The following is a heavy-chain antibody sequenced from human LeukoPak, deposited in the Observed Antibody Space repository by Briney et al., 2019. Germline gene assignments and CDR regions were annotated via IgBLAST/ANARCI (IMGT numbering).Heavy chain of an antibody. CDR2: IYTSGST. J-gene: IGHJ3*02. Sequence: PSETLSLTCTVSGGSISSYYWSWIRQPAGKGLEWIGRIYTSGSTNYNPSLKSRVTMSVDTSKNQFSLKLSSVTAADTAVYYCARVRPLVGGNSDWDAFDIWDQGTMVTVSS. V-gene: IGHV4-4*07. CDR1: GGSISSYY. D-gene: IGHD4-23*01. CDR3: ARVRPLVGGNSDWDAFDI.